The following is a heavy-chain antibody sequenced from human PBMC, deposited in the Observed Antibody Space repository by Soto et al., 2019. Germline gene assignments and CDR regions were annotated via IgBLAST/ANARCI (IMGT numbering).Heavy chain of an antibody. V-gene: IGHV3-30*18. CDR3: AKDLGITMVRGVLDV. CDR1: GFTFSSYG. J-gene: IGHJ6*02. CDR2: ISYDGSNK. Sequence: GSLRLSCAASGFTFSSYGMHWVRQAPGKGLEWVAVISYDGSNKYYADSVKGRFTISRDNSKNTLYLQMNSLRAEDTAVYYCAKDLGITMVRGVLDVWGQGTTVTVSS. D-gene: IGHD3-10*01.